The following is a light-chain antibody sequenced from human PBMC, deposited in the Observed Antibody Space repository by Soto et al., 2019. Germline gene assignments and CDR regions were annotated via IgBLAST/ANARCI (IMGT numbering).Light chain of an antibody. V-gene: IGKV3-15*01. CDR3: QQYKNWPPYT. CDR1: QSVSSN. Sequence: EIVMTQSPATLSVSPGERATLSCRASQSVSSNLAWYQQKPGQAPRLLIYGASTRATVIPARFSGSGSGTEFALTISILQSEDFAAYYLQQYKNWPPYTFGQGTQLEIK. CDR2: GAS. J-gene: IGKJ2*01.